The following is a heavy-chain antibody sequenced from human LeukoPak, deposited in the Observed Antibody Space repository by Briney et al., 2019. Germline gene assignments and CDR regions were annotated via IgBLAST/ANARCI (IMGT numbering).Heavy chain of an antibody. CDR3: ARTYNRNQYYFYY. V-gene: IGHV5-51*01. Sequence: GESLKISCKGSGYSFTSYWIGWVRQMPGEGLEWMGIIHPGDSDTRYSPSFQGQVTISVDKSISTAYLQWSSLKASDTAMYYCARTYNRNQYYFYYWGQGTLVTVSS. CDR2: IHPGDSDT. D-gene: IGHD1-14*01. J-gene: IGHJ4*02. CDR1: GYSFTSYW.